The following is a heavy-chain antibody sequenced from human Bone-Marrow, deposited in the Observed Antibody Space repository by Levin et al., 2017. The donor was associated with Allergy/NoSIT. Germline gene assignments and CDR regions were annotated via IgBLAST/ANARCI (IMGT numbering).Heavy chain of an antibody. J-gene: IGHJ3*02. CDR3: ARIRNGYSLGDVSDS. CDR2: ISATASHK. D-gene: IGHD2-15*01. CDR1: GFTFSNYE. V-gene: IGHV3-48*03. Sequence: GESLKISCVVSGFTFSNYEMSWVRQAPGKGLEWVSYISATASHKYYADSVKGRFPVSRDNVKSSMYLEMNALRVEDTAVYYCARIRNGYSLGDVSDSWGHGTMVIVSS.